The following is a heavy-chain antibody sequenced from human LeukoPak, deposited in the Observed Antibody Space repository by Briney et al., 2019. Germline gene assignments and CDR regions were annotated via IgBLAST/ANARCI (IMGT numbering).Heavy chain of an antibody. CDR1: GDSISSFY. CDR2: THYSGTT. D-gene: IGHD2-8*01. V-gene: IGHV4-59*12. CDR3: VLAPNSNWFDF. J-gene: IGHJ5*01. Sequence: SETLSLTCSVSGDSISSFYWNWIRQSPEKGLEWIGVTHYSGTTNYNPSLKSRVAMSIDTSRQDFFLGLSAVTVADTAVYYCVLAPNSNWFDFWGQGTRVTVSS.